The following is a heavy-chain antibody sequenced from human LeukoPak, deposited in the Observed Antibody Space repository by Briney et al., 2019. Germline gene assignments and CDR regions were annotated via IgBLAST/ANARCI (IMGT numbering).Heavy chain of an antibody. CDR2: IIPIFGTA. V-gene: IGHV1-69*13. D-gene: IGHD6-13*01. Sequence: SVKVSCKASGGTFSSHAISWVRQAPGQGLEWMGGIIPIFGTANYAQKFQGRVTITADESTSTAYMELSSLRSEDTAVYYCARGGGEQQPLIDAFDIWGQGTMVTVSS. CDR3: ARGGGEQQPLIDAFDI. CDR1: GGTFSSHA. J-gene: IGHJ3*02.